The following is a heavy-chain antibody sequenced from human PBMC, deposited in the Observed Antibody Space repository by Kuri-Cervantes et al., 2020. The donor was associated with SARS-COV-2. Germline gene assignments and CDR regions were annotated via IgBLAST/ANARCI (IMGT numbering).Heavy chain of an antibody. D-gene: IGHD3-3*01. V-gene: IGHV4-59*01. CDR3: ARDRPHYDFWSGYSASYGMDV. CDR1: GGSISSYY. Sequence: SETLSLTCTVPGGSISSYYWSWIRQPPGKGLEWIGYIYYSGSTNYSPSLKSRVTISVDTSKNQFSLKLSSVTAADTAVYYCARDRPHYDFWSGYSASYGMDVWGQGTTVTVSS. J-gene: IGHJ6*02. CDR2: IYYSGST.